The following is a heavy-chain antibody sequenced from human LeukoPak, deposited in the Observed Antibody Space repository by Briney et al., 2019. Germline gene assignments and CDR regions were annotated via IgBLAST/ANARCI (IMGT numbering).Heavy chain of an antibody. D-gene: IGHD3-16*01. CDR2: VTGSGDGT. Sequence: GGSLRLSCSASGFTFRDYGMYWVRQAPGQGLEWVSAVTGSGDGTYYADSVKGRFTISRDNSKNTLFLQLSSLRPEDTAVCYCAKRDGTSRGGFDYWGQGTLVTVSS. V-gene: IGHV3-23*01. CDR3: AKRDGTSRGGFDY. CDR1: GFTFRDYG. J-gene: IGHJ4*02.